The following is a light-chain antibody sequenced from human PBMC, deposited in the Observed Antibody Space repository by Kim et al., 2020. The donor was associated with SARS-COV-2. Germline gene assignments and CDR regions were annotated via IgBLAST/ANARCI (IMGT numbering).Light chain of an antibody. V-gene: IGLV3-1*01. CDR3: QAWDNNAAV. CDR2: QHT. CDR1: NLGDKY. Sequence: SVSPGQTVTITCSGSNLGDKYAYWYQKKAGQSPVLVIYQHTKRPSGISQRFSGSSSGNTATLTISRAQPMDEADYYCQAWDNNAAVFGGGTQLTVL. J-gene: IGLJ3*02.